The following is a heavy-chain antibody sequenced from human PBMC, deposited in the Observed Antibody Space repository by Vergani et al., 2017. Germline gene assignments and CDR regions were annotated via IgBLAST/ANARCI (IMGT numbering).Heavy chain of an antibody. V-gene: IGHV1-58*02. D-gene: IGHD1-20*01. CDR2: IVVGSGNT. CDR3: AADRSQGYNWNERAFDI. J-gene: IGHJ3*02. Sequence: QMQLVQSGPEVKKPGTSVKVSCKASGFTFTSSAMQWVRQARGQRLEWIGWIVVGSGNTNYAQKFQERVTITRDMSTSTASMELSSLRSEDTAVYYCAADRSQGYNWNERAFDIWGQGTMVTVSS. CDR1: GFTFTSSA.